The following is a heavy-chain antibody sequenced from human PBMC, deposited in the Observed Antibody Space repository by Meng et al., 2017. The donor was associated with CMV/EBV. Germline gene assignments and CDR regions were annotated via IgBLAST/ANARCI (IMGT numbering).Heavy chain of an antibody. V-gene: IGHV4-39*07. CDR3: ARAHEANWFDP. CDR1: GGSISSSSYY. J-gene: IGHJ5*02. CDR2: IYYSGST. Sequence: SETLSLTCTVSGGSISSSSYYWGWIRQPQGKGLEWIGSIYYSGSTYYNPSLKSRVTISVDTSKNQFSLKLSSVTAADTAVYYCARAHEANWFDPWGQGTLVTVSS.